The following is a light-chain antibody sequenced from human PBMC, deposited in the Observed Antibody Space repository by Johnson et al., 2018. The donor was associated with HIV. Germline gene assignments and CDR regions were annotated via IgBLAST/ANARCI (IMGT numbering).Light chain of an antibody. CDR1: SSNIGNNY. J-gene: IGLJ1*01. CDR2: DNN. Sequence: QSVLTQPPSVSAAPRQKVTISCSGSSSNIGNNYVSWYQQLPGTAPKLLIYDNNKRPSGIPDRFSGSKSGTSATLGITGLQTGDEADYYCGTWDSSLNAYVFGAATKVAVL. CDR3: GTWDSSLNAYV. V-gene: IGLV1-51*01.